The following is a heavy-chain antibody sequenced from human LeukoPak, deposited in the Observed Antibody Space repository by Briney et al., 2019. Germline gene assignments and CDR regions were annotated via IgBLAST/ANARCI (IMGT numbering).Heavy chain of an antibody. Sequence: TLSLTCTVSGGSISSGGYYWRGIRQHPGKGLECIGYIYYSGSTYYNPSLKSRVTISVDTSKNQFSLKLSSVTAADTAVYYCARDLLTTLDYWGQGTLVAVSS. J-gene: IGHJ4*02. V-gene: IGHV4-31*03. D-gene: IGHD2-15*01. CDR1: GGSISSGGYY. CDR3: ARDLLTTLDY. CDR2: IYYSGST.